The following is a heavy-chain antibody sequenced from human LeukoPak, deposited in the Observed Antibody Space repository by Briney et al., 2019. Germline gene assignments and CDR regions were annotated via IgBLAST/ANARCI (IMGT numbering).Heavy chain of an antibody. Sequence: ASVKVSCKASGYTFTSYAMHWVRQAPGQRLEWMGWINAGNGNTKYSQKFQGRVTITRDTSASTAYMELSSLRSEDTAVYYCARSLGIAVVGTLFTFDYWGQGTLVTVSS. CDR1: GYTFTSYA. J-gene: IGHJ4*02. CDR3: ARSLGIAVVGTLFTFDY. CDR2: INAGNGNT. D-gene: IGHD6-19*01. V-gene: IGHV1-3*01.